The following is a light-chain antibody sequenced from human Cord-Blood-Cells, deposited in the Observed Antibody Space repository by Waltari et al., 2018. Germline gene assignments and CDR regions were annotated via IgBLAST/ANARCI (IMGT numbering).Light chain of an antibody. J-gene: IGLJ2*01. V-gene: IGLV3-1*01. CDR1: KLGDTY. CDR2: QDS. Sequence: SYELTQPPSVSVSPGQTASITCSGAKLGDTYACWYQQKPGQSPVLVIYQDSKRPSGIPERFSGSNSGNTATLTISGTQAMDEADYYCQAWDSSTVVFGGGTKLTGL. CDR3: QAWDSSTVV.